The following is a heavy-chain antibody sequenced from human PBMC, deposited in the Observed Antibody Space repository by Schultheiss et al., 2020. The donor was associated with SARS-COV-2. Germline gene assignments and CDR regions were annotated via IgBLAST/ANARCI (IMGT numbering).Heavy chain of an antibody. CDR2: ISAYNGNT. J-gene: IGHJ6*02. CDR3: ARGSSGGYFYGLDV. CDR1: GYTFTGYY. V-gene: IGHV1-18*04. Sequence: ASVKVSCKASGYTFTGYYMHWVRQAPGQGLEWMGWISAYNGNTNYAQKLQGRVTMTRDTSTSTAYMELRSLRSDDTAIYYCARGSSGGYFYGLDVWGQGTTVTVSS. D-gene: IGHD2-15*01.